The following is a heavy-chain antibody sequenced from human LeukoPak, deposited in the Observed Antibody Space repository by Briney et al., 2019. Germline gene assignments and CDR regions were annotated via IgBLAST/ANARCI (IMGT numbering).Heavy chain of an antibody. CDR3: ARDRIVGAEDDAFHF. D-gene: IGHD1-26*01. CDR2: ISAYNGNT. Sequence: ASVKVSCKASGYTFTSYGISWVRQAPGQGREGMGWISAYNGNTNYAQKLQGRVTMTTDTSTSTAYMELRSLKSDDTAVYYCARDRIVGAEDDAFHFWGQGTMVTVSS. V-gene: IGHV1-18*01. CDR1: GYTFTSYG. J-gene: IGHJ3*01.